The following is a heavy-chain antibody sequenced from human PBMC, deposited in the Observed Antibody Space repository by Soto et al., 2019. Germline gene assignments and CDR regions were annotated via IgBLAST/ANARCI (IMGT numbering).Heavy chain of an antibody. J-gene: IGHJ5*02. CDR3: ARDLKNVVVPAATPGPFDP. CDR1: GFTVSSNY. D-gene: IGHD2-2*01. V-gene: IGHV3-66*01. Sequence: EVQLVESGGGVVQPGGSLRLSCAASGFTVSSNYMSWVRQAPGKGLEWVSVIYRGGSTYYADSVKGRFTISRDNSKNTLYLQRNSLRAEDTAVYYCARDLKNVVVPAATPGPFDPWGQGTLVTVSS. CDR2: IYRGGST.